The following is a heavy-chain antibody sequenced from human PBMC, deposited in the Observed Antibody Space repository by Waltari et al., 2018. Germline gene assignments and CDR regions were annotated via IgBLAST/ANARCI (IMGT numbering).Heavy chain of an antibody. CDR3: ASLGGGDCSGGSCYG. CDR1: GYTFTSYA. Sequence: QVQLVQSGAEVKKPGASVKVSCKASGYTFTSYAMHWVRQAPGQRLEWMGWINAGNGNTKYSQKFQDRVTITRDTSASTAYMELSSLRSEDTAVYYCASLGGGDCSGGSCYGWGQGTLVTVSS. J-gene: IGHJ4*02. D-gene: IGHD2-15*01. V-gene: IGHV1-3*01. CDR2: INAGNGNT.